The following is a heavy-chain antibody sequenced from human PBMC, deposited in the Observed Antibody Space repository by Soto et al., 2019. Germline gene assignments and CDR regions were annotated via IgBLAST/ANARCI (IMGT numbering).Heavy chain of an antibody. D-gene: IGHD4-17*01. V-gene: IGHV1-8*01. J-gene: IGHJ4*02. CDR3: ARGQGPPDYGDFAIDY. Sequence: ASVKVSCKASGYTFTSYDINWVRQATGQGLEWMGWMNPNSGNTGYAQKFQGRVTMTRNTSISTAYMELSSLRSEDTAVYYCARGQGPPDYGDFAIDYWGQGTLVTVSS. CDR2: MNPNSGNT. CDR1: GYTFTSYD.